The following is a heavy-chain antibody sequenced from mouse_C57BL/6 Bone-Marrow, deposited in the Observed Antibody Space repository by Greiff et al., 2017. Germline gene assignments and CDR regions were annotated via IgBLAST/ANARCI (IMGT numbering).Heavy chain of an antibody. J-gene: IGHJ4*01. D-gene: IGHD2-14*01. V-gene: IGHV1-81*01. CDR3: ARRSTTGYYYAMDY. CDR1: GYTFTSYG. CDR2: IYPRSGNT. Sequence: VKLLESGAELARPGASVKLSCKASGYTFTSYGISWVKQRTGQGLEWIGEIYPRSGNTDYNEKFKGKATLTADKSSSTAYMELRSLTSEDSAVYFCARRSTTGYYYAMDYWGQGTSVTVSS.